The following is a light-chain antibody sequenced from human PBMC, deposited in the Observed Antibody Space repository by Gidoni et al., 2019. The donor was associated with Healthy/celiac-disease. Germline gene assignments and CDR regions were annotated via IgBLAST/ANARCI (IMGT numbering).Light chain of an antibody. CDR2: EVS. Sequence: QSALTQPPSASGSPGHSVTISCTGTSRDVAGYNYVPWYQHPPGKAPKLMIYEVSKRPSGVPDRFSGSKSGNTASRTVSGLQAEDEADYYCSSYAVSNNVVFGGGTKLTVL. V-gene: IGLV2-8*01. CDR3: SSYAVSNNVV. J-gene: IGLJ2*01. CDR1: SRDVAGYNY.